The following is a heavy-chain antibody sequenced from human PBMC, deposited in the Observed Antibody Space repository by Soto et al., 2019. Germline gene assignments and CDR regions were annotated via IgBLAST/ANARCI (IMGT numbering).Heavy chain of an antibody. D-gene: IGHD6-13*01. CDR1: GGSISGSNW. Sequence: SETLSLTCAVSGGSISGSNWWSWVRQPPGKGLEWIGEIYHSGSTNYNPSLKSRVTISVDKSKNQFSLKLSSVTAADTAVYYCARRVAAAGYWFDPWGQGTLVTV. J-gene: IGHJ5*02. V-gene: IGHV4-4*02. CDR2: IYHSGST. CDR3: ARRVAAAGYWFDP.